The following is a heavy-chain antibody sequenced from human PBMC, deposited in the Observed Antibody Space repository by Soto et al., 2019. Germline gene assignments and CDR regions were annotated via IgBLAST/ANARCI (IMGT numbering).Heavy chain of an antibody. V-gene: IGHV4-34*01. Sequence: SETLSLTCAVYCGSFSGYYWSWIRQPPWKGLEWVGEINHSGSTNYNPSLKSRGTISVDTSGNQFSLKLSSVTAADTAVYYWASRGDITMVRGVTYYYCYGMDFWGQGTTVTVSS. CDR2: INHSGST. J-gene: IGHJ6*02. CDR1: CGSFSGYY. CDR3: ASRGDITMVRGVTYYYCYGMDF. D-gene: IGHD3-10*01.